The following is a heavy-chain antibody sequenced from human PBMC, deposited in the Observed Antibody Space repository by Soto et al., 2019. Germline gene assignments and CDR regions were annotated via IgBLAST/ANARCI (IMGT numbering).Heavy chain of an antibody. V-gene: IGHV4-61*08. D-gene: IGHD6-13*01. CDR2: IHHSGSA. Sequence: SQTLSPTCTVSGDSVNTGVYYWSWVRQTPGKGLEWIGYIHHSGSAQKHPSPERRGTRTVATSKPPFTLSVSSLGAGAKAVYDCARLSIAAAETLLWFDPWGPGTPVTVSS. CDR1: GDSVNTGVYY. CDR3: ARLSIAAAETLLWFDP. J-gene: IGHJ5*02.